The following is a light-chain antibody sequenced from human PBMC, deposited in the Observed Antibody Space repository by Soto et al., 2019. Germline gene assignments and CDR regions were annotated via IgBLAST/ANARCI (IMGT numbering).Light chain of an antibody. Sequence: EVMLTQSPGTLSLSRGERATLSCRASQSIFSNYLAWYQQKSGQAPRLLVYGASNRATGLPDRFSGSGAGTYFTLNISRLEPEYFAVYYCQHYGTSPLTFGQGPKVEF. V-gene: IGKV3-20*01. CDR2: GAS. J-gene: IGKJ1*01. CDR1: QSIFSNY. CDR3: QHYGTSPLT.